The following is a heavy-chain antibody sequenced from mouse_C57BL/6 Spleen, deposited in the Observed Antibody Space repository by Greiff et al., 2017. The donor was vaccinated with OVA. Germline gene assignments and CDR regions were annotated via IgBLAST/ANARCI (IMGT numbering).Heavy chain of an antibody. CDR3: ARRFISNQFSYAMDY. J-gene: IGHJ4*01. Sequence: VQLKESVAELVRPGASVKLSCTASGFNIKNTYMHWVKQRPEQGLEWIGRIDPANGNTKYAPKFQGKATITADTSSNTAYLQLSSLTSEDTAIYYCARRFISNQFSYAMDYWGQGTSVTVSS. V-gene: IGHV14-3*01. CDR1: GFNIKNTY. D-gene: IGHD1-3*01. CDR2: IDPANGNT.